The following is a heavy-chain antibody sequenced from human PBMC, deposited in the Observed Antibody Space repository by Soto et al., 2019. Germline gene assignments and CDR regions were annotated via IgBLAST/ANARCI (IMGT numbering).Heavy chain of an antibody. CDR1: GGTFSSYA. CDR2: IIPIFGTA. V-gene: IGHV1-69*13. CDR3: ARESLEYSSSLGVFDP. Sequence: GASVKVSCKASGGTFSSYAISWVRQAPGQGLEWMGGIIPIFGTANYAQKFQGRVTITADESTSTAYMELSSLRSEDTAVYYCARESLEYSSSLGVFDPWGQGTLVTVSS. J-gene: IGHJ5*02. D-gene: IGHD6-6*01.